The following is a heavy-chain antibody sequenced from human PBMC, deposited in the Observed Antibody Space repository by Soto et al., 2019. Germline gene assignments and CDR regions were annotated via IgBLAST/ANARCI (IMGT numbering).Heavy chain of an antibody. J-gene: IGHJ5*02. Sequence: QVQLIQSGPEVRKPGASVKVSCKASGYTFTSFDINWVRRAAGQGLEWMGWLNPGRGVTGYAQKFQGRLSLTASNSISTAYMELSGLTSDDTAIYYCARDLGATPWFDPWGQGTLITVSS. CDR2: LNPGRGVT. V-gene: IGHV1-8*01. D-gene: IGHD1-26*01. CDR3: ARDLGATPWFDP. CDR1: GYTFTSFD.